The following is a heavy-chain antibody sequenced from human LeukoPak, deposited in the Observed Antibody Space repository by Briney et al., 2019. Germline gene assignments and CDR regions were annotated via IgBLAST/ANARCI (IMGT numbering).Heavy chain of an antibody. J-gene: IGHJ6*02. CDR3: GSSTVQYYYHGMDV. CDR2: VYSNDNT. Sequence: PGGSLRLSCAASGFIVSSKYMSWVRQAPGKGLEWVSAVYSNDNTYYADPVKGRFTISRDNSKNTLYLQMNSLRAEDTAVYYCGSSTVQYYYHGMDVWGQGATVTVPS. D-gene: IGHD2-21*02. CDR1: GFIVSSKY. V-gene: IGHV3-53*01.